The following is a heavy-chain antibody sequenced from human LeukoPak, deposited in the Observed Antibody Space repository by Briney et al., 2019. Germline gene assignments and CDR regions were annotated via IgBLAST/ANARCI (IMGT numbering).Heavy chain of an antibody. CDR3: AIGIAAAGTSSFDY. D-gene: IGHD6-13*01. CDR2: IIPIFGTA. V-gene: IGHV1-69*13. CDR1: GGTFSSYA. Sequence: ASVKVSCKASGGTFSSYAISWVRQAPGQGLEWMGGIIPIFGTANYAQKFQGRVTITADESTSTAYMELSSLRSEDTAVYYCAIGIAAAGTSSFDYWGQGTLVTVSS. J-gene: IGHJ4*02.